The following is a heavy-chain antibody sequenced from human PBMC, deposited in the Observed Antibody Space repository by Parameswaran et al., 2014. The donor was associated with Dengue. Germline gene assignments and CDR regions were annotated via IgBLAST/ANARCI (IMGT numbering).Heavy chain of an antibody. V-gene: IGHV1-58*01. Sequence: WVRQAPGQRLEWIGWIVVGSGNTNYAQKFQERVTITRDMSTSTAYMELSSLRSEDTAVYYCAADSPYGGSYEAFDIWGQGTMVTVSS. CDR3: AADSPYGGSYEAFDI. J-gene: IGHJ3*02. D-gene: IGHD1-26*01. CDR2: IVVGSGNT.